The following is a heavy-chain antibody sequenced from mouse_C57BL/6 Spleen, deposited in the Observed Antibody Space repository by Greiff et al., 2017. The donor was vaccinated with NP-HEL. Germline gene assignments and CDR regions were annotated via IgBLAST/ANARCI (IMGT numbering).Heavy chain of an antibody. CDR1: GYTFTDYN. V-gene: IGHV1-22*01. CDR2: INPNNGGT. CDR3: ARPPDYGYGYYFDY. D-gene: IGHD2-2*01. J-gene: IGHJ2*01. Sequence: EVQLQQSGPELVKPGASVKMSCKASGYTFTDYNMHWVKQSHGKSLEWIGYINPNNGGTSYNQKFKGKATLTVNKSSSTAYMELRSLTSEDSAVYYCARPPDYGYGYYFDYWGQGTTLTVSS.